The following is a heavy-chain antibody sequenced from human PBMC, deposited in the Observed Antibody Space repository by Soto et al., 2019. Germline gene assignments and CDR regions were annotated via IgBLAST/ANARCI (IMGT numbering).Heavy chain of an antibody. D-gene: IGHD3-16*01. Sequence: QVQLVQSGDEVKKPGASVKVSCKASGYIFVNYGIAWVRQAPGQGLEWMGWISPYTGNTHSATKVQGRLTMTTDTSTSTAYMDLGSLTSGDTAVYYWGMVDNYVTPTPQDVWGQGTTVTVSS. CDR3: GMVDNYVTPTPQDV. J-gene: IGHJ6*02. V-gene: IGHV1-18*01. CDR2: ISPYTGNT. CDR1: GYIFVNYG.